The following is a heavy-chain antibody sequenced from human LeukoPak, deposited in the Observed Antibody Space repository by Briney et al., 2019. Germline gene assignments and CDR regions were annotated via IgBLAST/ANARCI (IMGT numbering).Heavy chain of an antibody. CDR3: ARIYCRGGSCYSGDISDI. D-gene: IGHD2-15*01. CDR2: ISSSSTYI. J-gene: IGHJ3*02. CDR1: GFTFSSYS. Sequence: TGGSLRLSCAASGFTFSSYSMNWVRQAPGKGLQWVSSISSSSTYIYYADSVKGRFTISRDNAKNSLYLQMNSLRAEDTAVYYCARIYCRGGSCYSGDISDIWGQGTMVTVSS. V-gene: IGHV3-21*06.